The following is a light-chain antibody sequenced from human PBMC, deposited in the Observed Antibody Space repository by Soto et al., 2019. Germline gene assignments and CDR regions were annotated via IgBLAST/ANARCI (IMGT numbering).Light chain of an antibody. V-gene: IGKV3-15*01. J-gene: IGKJ1*01. CDR2: DAD. CDR1: QSVNIN. CDR3: QQYNNLPRT. Sequence: EIVMTQSPATLSVSPGERATLSCRASQSVNINLAWYQQKPGQAPRLLIYDADIRATGVPARFSGSGSGTHFTLTITSLQSLDFAIYYCQQYNNLPRTFGQGTKVEIK.